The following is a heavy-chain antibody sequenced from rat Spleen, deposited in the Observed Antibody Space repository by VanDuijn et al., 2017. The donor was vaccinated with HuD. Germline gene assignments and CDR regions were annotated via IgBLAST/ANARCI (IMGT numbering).Heavy chain of an antibody. J-gene: IGHJ4*01. Sequence: EVHLQESGPGLVKPSQSLSLTCSVTGYSIISSYRWNWIRKFPGNKLEWMGYINSAGSTNYNPSLKSRIPITRDTSKNQFFLQVNSVTTEDTATYYCARGGYTTDYQGVMDAWGQGASVTVSS. CDR3: ARGGYTTDYQGVMDA. CDR2: INSAGST. V-gene: IGHV3-3*01. CDR1: GYSIISSYR. D-gene: IGHD1-6*01.